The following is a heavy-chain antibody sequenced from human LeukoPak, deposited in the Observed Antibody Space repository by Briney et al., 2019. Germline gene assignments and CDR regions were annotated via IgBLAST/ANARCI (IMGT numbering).Heavy chain of an antibody. CDR3: ATGAMVRGAPEYYYGMDV. Sequence: PGGSLRLSCAASGFTFNTFALNWVRQAPGKGLQWVSAISGSGGSTYYADSVKGRFTISRDNSKNTLYLQMNSLRAEDTAVYYCATGAMVRGAPEYYYGMDVWGQGTTVTVSS. J-gene: IGHJ6*02. CDR2: ISGSGGST. D-gene: IGHD3-10*01. V-gene: IGHV3-23*01. CDR1: GFTFNTFA.